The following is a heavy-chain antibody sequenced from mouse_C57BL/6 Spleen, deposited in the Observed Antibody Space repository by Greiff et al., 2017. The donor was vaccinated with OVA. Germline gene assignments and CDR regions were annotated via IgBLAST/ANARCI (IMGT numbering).Heavy chain of an antibody. CDR3: EQEDYDGRFAY. CDR2: INPSTGGT. CDR1: VYSFPGSF. J-gene: IGHJ3*01. D-gene: IGHD2-4*01. V-gene: IGHV1-42*01. Sequence: QLQPSGPVLVQPGASVPLSCSSSVYSFPGSFFPCLLHSPFHFLSLLGDINPSTGGTTYNQKFKAKATLTVDKSSSTAYMQRKSLTSEDSAVYYCEQEDYDGRFAYWGQGTLVTVSA.